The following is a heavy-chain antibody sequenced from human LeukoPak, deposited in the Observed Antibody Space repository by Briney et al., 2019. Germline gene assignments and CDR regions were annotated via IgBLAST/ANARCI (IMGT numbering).Heavy chain of an antibody. CDR2: INPNSGGT. J-gene: IGHJ4*02. CDR3: ARNYYDSSGYSTSDY. Sequence: ASVKVSCKASGYTFTGYYMHWVRQAPGQGLEWMGWINPNSGGTNYAQKFQGRVTKTRDTSISTAYMELSRLRSDDTAVYYCARNYYDSSGYSTSDYWGQGTLVTVSS. CDR1: GYTFTGYY. D-gene: IGHD3-22*01. V-gene: IGHV1-2*02.